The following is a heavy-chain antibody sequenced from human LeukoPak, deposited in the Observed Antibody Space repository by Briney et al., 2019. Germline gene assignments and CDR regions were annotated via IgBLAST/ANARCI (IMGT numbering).Heavy chain of an antibody. Sequence: SETLSLTCTVSSGSISTSNYYWGWVRQPPGKALEWIGNIFYTGSTYYSPSLKSRVTISLDTSRNQFSLRLNSVTAADTAVYYCARQGGGGATTAHAFDIWGQGTVVTVSS. CDR3: ARQGGGGATTAHAFDI. D-gene: IGHD1-26*01. CDR2: IFYTGST. V-gene: IGHV4-39*01. CDR1: SGSISTSNYY. J-gene: IGHJ3*02.